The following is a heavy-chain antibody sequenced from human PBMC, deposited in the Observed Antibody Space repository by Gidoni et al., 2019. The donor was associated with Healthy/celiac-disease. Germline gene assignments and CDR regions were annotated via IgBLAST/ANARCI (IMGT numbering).Heavy chain of an antibody. CDR3: AREQYYYDSSGYRNAFDI. CDR1: GYTFTGYS. Sequence: QVQLVQSGAEVKKPGASVKVSCKASGYTFTGYSMHWVRQAPGQGLEWMGWINPNSGGTNYEKKFQGRVTMTRDKSISTDYMELSRLRSDDTAVYYCAREQYYYDSSGYRNAFDIWGQGTMVNVSS. J-gene: IGHJ3*02. CDR2: INPNSGGT. D-gene: IGHD3-22*01. V-gene: IGHV1-2*02.